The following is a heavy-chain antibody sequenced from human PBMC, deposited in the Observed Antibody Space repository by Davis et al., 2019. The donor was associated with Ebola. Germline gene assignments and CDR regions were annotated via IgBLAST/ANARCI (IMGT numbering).Heavy chain of an antibody. V-gene: IGHV4-34*01. J-gene: IGHJ5*02. D-gene: IGHD2-2*01. Sequence: SETLSLTCAVYGGSFSGYYWSWIRQPPKKGLEWIGEINDSGSTNYNPSLKGRVTISADTSKNQFSLNLNSVTATDTAVYYCARGHIVVVPAAILNWFDPWGQGTLVTVSS. CDR3: ARGHIVVVPAAILNWFDP. CDR1: GGSFSGYY. CDR2: INDSGST.